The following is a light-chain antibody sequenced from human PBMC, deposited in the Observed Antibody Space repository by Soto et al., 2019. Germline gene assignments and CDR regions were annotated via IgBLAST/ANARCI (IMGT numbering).Light chain of an antibody. CDR2: QAS. Sequence: DIQLTQAPSLLSASVGDRFTITCRASHDISTYLAWYQQEPGKAPKLVIYQASTLQSGVPSRFRGSGSGTEFTLTISGLLPEDFASYHCQQLNTLPFTFGQGTRLEIK. V-gene: IGKV1-9*01. CDR3: QQLNTLPFT. CDR1: HDISTY. J-gene: IGKJ5*01.